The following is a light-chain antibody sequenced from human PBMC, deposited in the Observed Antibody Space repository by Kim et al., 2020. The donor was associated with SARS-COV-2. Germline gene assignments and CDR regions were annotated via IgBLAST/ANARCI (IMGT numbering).Light chain of an antibody. V-gene: IGKV1-39*01. CDR2: AAS. Sequence: DIQMTQSPSSLSASVGDRVTITCRASQSISSYLNWSQQRPGKAPKLLIYAASSLQSGVPSRFSGSGSGTDFTLTSSSLQPGDFVTYYRQQSYITPITFGHGTRLESK. J-gene: IGKJ5*01. CDR3: QQSYITPIT. CDR1: QSISSY.